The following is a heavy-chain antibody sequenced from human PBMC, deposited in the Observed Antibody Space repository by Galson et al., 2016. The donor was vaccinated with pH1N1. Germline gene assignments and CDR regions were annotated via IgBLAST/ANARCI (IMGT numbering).Heavy chain of an antibody. CDR1: GYTFTGYY. D-gene: IGHD5-12*01. CDR2: INPNSGGR. CDR3: ARGSGYSGYDPEYYFDY. J-gene: IGHJ4*02. Sequence: SVKVSGKASGYTFTGYYMHWVRQAPGQGLEWMGWINPNSGGRNYAQKFQGRVTMTRDTSISTAYMELSRLRSDDTAVYSCARGSGYSGYDPEYYFDYWGQGTLVTVSS. V-gene: IGHV1-2*02.